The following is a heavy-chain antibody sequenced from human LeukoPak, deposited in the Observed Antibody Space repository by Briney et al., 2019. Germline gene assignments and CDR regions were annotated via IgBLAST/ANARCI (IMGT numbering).Heavy chain of an antibody. D-gene: IGHD3-9*01. CDR3: ARMPVGVDLDLLTGYYKPGALDY. Sequence: SETLSLTCAVYGGSFSAYYWTWIRQPPGMGLEWIGEINHSGNINYNPSLKSRVTISVDPSKNQFSPRLSSVTAADTAMYYCARMPVGVDLDLLTGYYKPGALDYWGQGTLVTVST. V-gene: IGHV4-34*01. J-gene: IGHJ4*02. CDR1: GGSFSAYY. CDR2: INHSGNI.